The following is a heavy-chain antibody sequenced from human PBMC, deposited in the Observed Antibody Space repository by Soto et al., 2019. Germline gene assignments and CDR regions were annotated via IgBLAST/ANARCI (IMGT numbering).Heavy chain of an antibody. CDR1: EGSIVGHD. CDR3: ARASEKTYYDFWGGYYKGRYWSDL. V-gene: IGHV4-59*11. J-gene: IGHJ5*02. CDR2: IYYSGST. D-gene: IGHD3-3*01. Sequence: TLQPQSDTRSVAEGSIVGHDGRWIRQPPGKGLEWIGYIYYSGSTNYNPSLKSRVTISVDTSKNQFSLKLSSVTAADTAVYYCARASEKTYYDFWGGYYKGRYWSDLWGQGTLVTVSS.